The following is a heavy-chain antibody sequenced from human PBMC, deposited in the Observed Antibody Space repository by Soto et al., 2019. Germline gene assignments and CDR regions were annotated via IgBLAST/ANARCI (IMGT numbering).Heavy chain of an antibody. CDR1: GGSFSGYY. J-gene: IGHJ4*02. V-gene: IGHV4-34*01. CDR2: INHSGST. CDR3: ARVYGINFDN. Sequence: SETLSLTCAIYGGSFSGYYWSWLRQPPGKGLEWIGEINHSGSTNYNPSLKRRVTISADTSKRQFSLKLSSVTAGDTAVYYCARVYGINFDNWGLGTLVPVSS. D-gene: IGHD3-10*01.